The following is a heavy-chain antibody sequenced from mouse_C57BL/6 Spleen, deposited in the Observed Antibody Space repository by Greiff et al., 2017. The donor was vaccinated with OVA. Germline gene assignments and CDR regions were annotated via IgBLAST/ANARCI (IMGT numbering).Heavy chain of an antibody. D-gene: IGHD2-4*01. CDR2: IYPGDGDT. CDR3: ARTRNDYDGYAMDY. Sequence: QVQLKQSGAELVKPGASVKISCKASGYAFSSYWMNWVKQRPGKGLEWIGQIYPGDGDTNYNGKFKGKATLTADKSSSTAYMQLSSLTSEDSAVYFCARTRNDYDGYAMDYWGQGTSVTVSS. V-gene: IGHV1-80*01. CDR1: GYAFSSYW. J-gene: IGHJ4*01.